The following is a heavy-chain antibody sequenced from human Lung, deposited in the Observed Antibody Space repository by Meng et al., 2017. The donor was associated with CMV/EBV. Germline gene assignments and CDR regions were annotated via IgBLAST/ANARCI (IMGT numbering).Heavy chain of an antibody. CDR3: ARDGPRNYYDFWSGYYSPTSYYYYGMDV. CDR1: GFTFSSYA. D-gene: IGHD3-3*01. CDR2: ISYDGSNK. J-gene: IGHJ6*02. Sequence: RIXCAASGFTFSSYAMHWVRQAPGKGLEWVAVISYDGSNKYYADSVKGRFTISRDNSKNTLYLQMNSLRAEDTAVYYCARDGPRNYYDFWSGYYSPTSYYYYGMDVWGQGTTVTVSS. V-gene: IGHV3-30-3*01.